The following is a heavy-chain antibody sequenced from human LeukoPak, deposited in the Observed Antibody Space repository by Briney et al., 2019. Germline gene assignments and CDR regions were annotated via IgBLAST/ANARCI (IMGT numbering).Heavy chain of an antibody. V-gene: IGHV1-46*01. J-gene: IGHJ4*02. Sequence: GASVKVSCKASGYTFSSYYMHWVRQAPGQGLEWMGIINPSGGSTSYAQKFQGRVTMTRDMSTSTVYMELSSLRSEDTAVYYCASRTYTYDSSGYYRRNYYFDYWGQGTLVTVSS. D-gene: IGHD3-22*01. CDR1: GYTFSSYY. CDR3: ASRTYTYDSSGYYRRNYYFDY. CDR2: INPSGGST.